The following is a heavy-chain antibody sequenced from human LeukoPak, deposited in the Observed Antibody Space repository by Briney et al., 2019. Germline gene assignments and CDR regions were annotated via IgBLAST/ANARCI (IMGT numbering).Heavy chain of an antibody. V-gene: IGHV3-15*01. CDR2: IKRTTDGGTT. Sequence: SPGGSLRLSCAASGITFSNAWMTWVRQAPGKGLEWVGRIKRTTDGGTTDYAAPVKGRFTISRDDSKTTLYLQLSSLETEDTAVYYCTTDPGDYPDHWGQGTLVTVSS. CDR3: TTDPGDYPDH. J-gene: IGHJ4*02. CDR1: GITFSNAW.